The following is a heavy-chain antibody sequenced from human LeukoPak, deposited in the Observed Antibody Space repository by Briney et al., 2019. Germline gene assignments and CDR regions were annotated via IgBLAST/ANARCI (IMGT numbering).Heavy chain of an antibody. D-gene: IGHD5-24*01. CDR1: GGSISSSYYY. Sequence: SETLSLTCTVSGGSISSSYYYWGWIRQPPGKGLEWIGSIYYSGSTNYNPSLKSRVTISADTSKNQFSLKLNSVTAADTAVYYCARDQIGGGYKPLDYWGEGTLVTVSS. CDR3: ARDQIGGGYKPLDY. J-gene: IGHJ4*02. V-gene: IGHV4-39*07. CDR2: IYYSGST.